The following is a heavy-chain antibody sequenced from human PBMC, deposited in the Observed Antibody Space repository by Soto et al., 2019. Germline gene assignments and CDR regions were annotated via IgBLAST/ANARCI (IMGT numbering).Heavy chain of an antibody. CDR3: ARHVWTWFDP. Sequence: GGSLRLSCAASGFTFSTYWMSWVRQAPGKGLEWVANIKQDGSESNYVDSVKGRFTISRDNAKNSLYLQMNSLRAEDTAVYYCARHVWTWFDPWGQGTPVTFSS. D-gene: IGHD2-21*01. CDR2: IKQDGSES. CDR1: GFTFSTYW. J-gene: IGHJ5*02. V-gene: IGHV3-7*03.